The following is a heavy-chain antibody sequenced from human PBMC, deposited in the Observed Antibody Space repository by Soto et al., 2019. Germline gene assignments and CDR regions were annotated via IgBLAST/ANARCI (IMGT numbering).Heavy chain of an antibody. CDR3: ARGGYSYGDKYYFDY. V-gene: IGHV3-33*01. CDR2: IWYDGSNK. Sequence: GGSLRLSCAASGFTSSSYGMHWVRQAPGKGLEWVAVIWYDGSNKYYADSVKGRFTISRDNSKNTLYLQMNSLRAEDTAVYYCARGGYSYGDKYYFDYWGQGTLVTVSS. D-gene: IGHD5-18*01. J-gene: IGHJ4*02. CDR1: GFTSSSYG.